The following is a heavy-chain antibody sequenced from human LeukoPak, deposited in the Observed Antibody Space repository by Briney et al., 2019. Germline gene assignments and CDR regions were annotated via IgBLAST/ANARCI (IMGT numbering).Heavy chain of an antibody. D-gene: IGHD3-10*01. CDR3: AKSQLLWFGEDFDY. Sequence: PGGSLRLSCAASGFTFSSYAMSWVRQAPGKGLEWASAISGRGGSTYYADSVKGRFTISRDNSKNTLYLQMNSLRAEDTAVYYCAKSQLLWFGEDFDYWGQGTLVTVSS. J-gene: IGHJ4*02. CDR1: GFTFSSYA. V-gene: IGHV3-23*01. CDR2: ISGRGGST.